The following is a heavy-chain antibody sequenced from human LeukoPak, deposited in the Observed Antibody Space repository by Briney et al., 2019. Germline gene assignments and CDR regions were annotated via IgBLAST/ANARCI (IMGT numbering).Heavy chain of an antibody. CDR3: AKRPLGSLHYFDY. D-gene: IGHD6-13*01. Sequence: ETLSLTCTVSGGSISSYYWSWVRQAPGKGLEWVSAISGSGGSTYYADSVKGRFTISRDNSKNTLYLQMNSLRAEDTAVYYCAKRPLGSLHYFDYWGQGTLVTVSS. CDR1: GGSISSYY. V-gene: IGHV3-23*01. J-gene: IGHJ4*02. CDR2: ISGSGGST.